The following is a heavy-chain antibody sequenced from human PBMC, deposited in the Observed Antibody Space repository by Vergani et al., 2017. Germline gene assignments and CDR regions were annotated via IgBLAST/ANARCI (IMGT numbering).Heavy chain of an antibody. CDR3: ARGQRGYYDFWSGYSHMDV. Sequence: EVQLVESGGGLVQPGGSLRLSCAASGFTLSDHVMDWVRQGPGKGLEWVGRSRNKARSYTTEYSASLKGRFTISRDDSRNSLYLQMNSLKTEDTAVYYCARGQRGYYDFWSGYSHMDVWGKGTTVTVSS. CDR2: SRNKARSYTT. CDR1: GFTLSDHV. J-gene: IGHJ6*03. D-gene: IGHD3-3*01. V-gene: IGHV3-72*01.